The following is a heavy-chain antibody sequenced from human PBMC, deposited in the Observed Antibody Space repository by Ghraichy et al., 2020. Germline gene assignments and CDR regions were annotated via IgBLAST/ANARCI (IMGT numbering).Heavy chain of an antibody. Sequence: LSLTCAASGLTFSSHAMSWVRQAPGKGLEWASTISGSGRNTYYADSVKGRFTISRDNSKSTLFLQMNSLRAEDTAVYYCAKASGVSRFYYFYGMDVWGQGTTVTVSS. J-gene: IGHJ6*02. V-gene: IGHV3-23*01. D-gene: IGHD3-3*01. CDR2: ISGSGRNT. CDR1: GLTFSSHA. CDR3: AKASGVSRFYYFYGMDV.